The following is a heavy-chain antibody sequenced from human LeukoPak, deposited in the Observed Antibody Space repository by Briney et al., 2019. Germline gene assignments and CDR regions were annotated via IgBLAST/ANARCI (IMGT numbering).Heavy chain of an antibody. V-gene: IGHV3-23*01. CDR1: GFTFSSYA. J-gene: IGHJ6*02. CDR3: AKKGAIAAAPARGPYYYYGMDV. Sequence: PGGSLRLSCAASGFTFSSYAMSWVRQAPGKGLEWVSAISGSGGSTYYADSVKGRFTISRDNPKNTLYLQMNSLRAEDTAVYYCAKKGAIAAAPARGPYYYYGMDVWGQGTTVTVSS. D-gene: IGHD6-13*01. CDR2: ISGSGGST.